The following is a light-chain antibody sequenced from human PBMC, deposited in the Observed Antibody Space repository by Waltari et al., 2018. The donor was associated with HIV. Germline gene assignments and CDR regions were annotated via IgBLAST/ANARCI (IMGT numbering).Light chain of an antibody. CDR3: AARDDSLNVWV. V-gene: IGLV1-44*01. Sequence: QSFLTQPPSASGTPGRRVAISCSGNTSHVGSTPDNWYRQVPGTAPKLLMFSNNQRPSGVTDRFSGSKSGTSASLAIKGLQSEDEADYYCAARDDSLNVWVFGGGTKLTVL. J-gene: IGLJ3*02. CDR2: SNN. CDR1: TSHVGSTP.